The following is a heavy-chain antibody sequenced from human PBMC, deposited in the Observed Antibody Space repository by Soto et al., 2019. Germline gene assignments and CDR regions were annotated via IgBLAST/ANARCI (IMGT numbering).Heavy chain of an antibody. CDR1: GYTFTSYA. V-gene: IGHV1-3*01. CDR3: ARDPYGDYVPFDY. Sequence: ASVKVSCKASGYTFTSYAIHWVRQAPGQRLEWMGWINAGNGNTKYSQKFQGRVTITRDTSASTAYMELSSLRSEDTAVYYCARDPYGDYVPFDYWGQGTLVTVSS. CDR2: INAGNGNT. J-gene: IGHJ4*02. D-gene: IGHD4-17*01.